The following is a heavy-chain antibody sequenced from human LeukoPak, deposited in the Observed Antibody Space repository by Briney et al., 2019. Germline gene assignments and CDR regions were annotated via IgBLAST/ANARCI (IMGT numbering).Heavy chain of an antibody. D-gene: IGHD3-9*01. CDR2: RYYSETN. CDR1: GGSLNTGCYW. V-gene: IGHV4-39*01. J-gene: IGHJ4*02. Sequence: SETLSLTCTDSGGSLNTGCYWWVWLRQPPGRALEGIGCRYYSETNYHNPSLKSRFSLYMHKSKNQFSLRVNSPTAADTAVYYCARHRVFCDSWGQGTLVSVSS. CDR3: ARHRVFCDS.